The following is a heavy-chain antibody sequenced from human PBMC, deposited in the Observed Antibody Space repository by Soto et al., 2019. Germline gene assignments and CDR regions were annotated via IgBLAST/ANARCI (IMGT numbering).Heavy chain of an antibody. CDR3: AKSLRTTVTTGFWFDP. J-gene: IGHJ5*02. V-gene: IGHV3-23*01. D-gene: IGHD4-17*01. CDR1: GFTISTYA. CDR2: ISSSGHIT. Sequence: EVQLLESGGGLVQPGGSLRLSCAASGFTISTYAMSWVRQAPGKGLEWVSAISSSGHITYYAVSVKGRFTISRDISKNTLYLQMSSLRAEDTAVYHCAKSLRTTVTTGFWFDPWGQGTLVTVSS.